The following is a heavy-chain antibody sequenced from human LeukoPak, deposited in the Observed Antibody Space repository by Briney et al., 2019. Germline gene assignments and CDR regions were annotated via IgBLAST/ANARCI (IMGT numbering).Heavy chain of an antibody. D-gene: IGHD3-10*01. CDR3: RAPGPAFDI. V-gene: IGHV3-30-3*01. J-gene: IGHJ3*02. CDR2: ISYDGSNK. Sequence: XXXAPXKXLEWVAVISYDGSNKYYADSVKGRFTISRDNSKNTLYLQMNSLRAEDTAVYYARAPGPAFDIWGQGTMVTVSS.